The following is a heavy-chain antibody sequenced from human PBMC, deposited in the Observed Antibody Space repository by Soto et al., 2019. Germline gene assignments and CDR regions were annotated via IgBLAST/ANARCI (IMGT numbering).Heavy chain of an antibody. J-gene: IGHJ4*02. CDR3: ARTENWYYYDSSGYYFDY. CDR2: TYYRSKWYN. V-gene: IGHV6-1*01. Sequence: SQTLSLTCAISGDSVSSNSAAWNWIRQSPSRGLEWLGRTYYRSKWYNDYAVSVKSRITINPDTSKNQFSMQLNSVTPEDTAVYYCARTENWYYYDSSGYYFDYWGQGTLVTVSS. CDR1: GDSVSSNSAA. D-gene: IGHD3-22*01.